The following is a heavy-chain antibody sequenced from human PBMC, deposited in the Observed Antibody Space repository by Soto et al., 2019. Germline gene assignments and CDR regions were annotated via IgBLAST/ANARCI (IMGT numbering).Heavy chain of an antibody. D-gene: IGHD5-12*01. CDR1: GFIFNGYG. J-gene: IGHJ4*02. CDR2: ISYDGSSK. V-gene: IGHV3-30-3*01. CDR3: TREGNGYKYYFDY. Sequence: QGQLVESGGGVVQPGRSLRLYCAASGFIFNGYGLHWVRQAPGKGLEWVAMISYDGSSKYYADSVKGRFTISRDNSKNTMYLQMNSLRPEDTAVYYCTREGNGYKYYFDYWGQGTLVTVSS.